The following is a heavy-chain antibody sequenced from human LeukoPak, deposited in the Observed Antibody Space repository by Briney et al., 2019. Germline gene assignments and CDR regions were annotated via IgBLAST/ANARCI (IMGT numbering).Heavy chain of an antibody. J-gene: IGHJ5*02. D-gene: IGHD1-26*01. CDR3: ARDPKWELLRDWFDP. CDR1: GFTFSSYS. Sequence: GGSLRLSCAASGFTFSSYSMNWVRQAPGKGREWVSSISSRSSYIYYADSVKGRFTISRDNAKNSLYLQMNSLRAEDTAVYYCARDPKWELLRDWFDPWGQGTLVTVSS. CDR2: ISSRSSYI. V-gene: IGHV3-21*01.